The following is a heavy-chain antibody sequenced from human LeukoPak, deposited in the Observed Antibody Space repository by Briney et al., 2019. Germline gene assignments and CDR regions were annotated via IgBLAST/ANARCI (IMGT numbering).Heavy chain of an antibody. J-gene: IGHJ3*02. V-gene: IGHV3-7*01. D-gene: IGHD3-22*01. CDR2: IKQDGSEK. CDR1: GFTFSSYW. Sequence: GGSLRLSCAASGFTFSSYWMSWVRQAPGKGLEWVANIKQDGSEKYYVDSVKGRFTISRGNAKNSLYLQMNSLRAEDTAVYYCARDWVDSSGYYYGAFDIWGQGTMVTVSS. CDR3: ARDWVDSSGYYYGAFDI.